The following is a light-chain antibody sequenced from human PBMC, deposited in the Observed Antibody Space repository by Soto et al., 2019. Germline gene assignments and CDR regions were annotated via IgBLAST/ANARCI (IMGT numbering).Light chain of an antibody. CDR2: GAS. J-gene: IGKJ4*02. CDR3: QQYNQWPLT. V-gene: IGKV3-15*01. Sequence: EIVMTQSPATLSVSPGERATLSCRASQSVGSNLAWYQQKPGQAPRLLIYGASTRATGIPARFSGSGSGTEFTLTISSLQSEDFAVDCCQQYNQWPLTFGGGTKVEIQ. CDR1: QSVGSN.